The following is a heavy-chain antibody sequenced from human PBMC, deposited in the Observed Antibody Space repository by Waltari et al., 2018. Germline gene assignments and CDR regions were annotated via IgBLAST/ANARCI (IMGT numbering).Heavy chain of an antibody. D-gene: IGHD6-19*01. Sequence: EAQQVESGGDLVQPGGSLRLSCVVSGFTLRNYWMCWVRQAPGKGLEWVANINKDGTETYYVDSVRGRFTISKDDAKNSVYLQMNSLKVEDTAVYYCIRDYGSPYWGQGTLVTVSS. V-gene: IGHV3-7*03. CDR2: INKDGTET. CDR1: GFTLRNYW. J-gene: IGHJ4*02. CDR3: IRDYGSPY.